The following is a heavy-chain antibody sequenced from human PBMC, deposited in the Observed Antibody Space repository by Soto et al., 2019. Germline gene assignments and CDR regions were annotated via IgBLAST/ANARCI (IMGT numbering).Heavy chain of an antibody. CDR3: AREPKVLWFGESLQRGMYYYYGMDV. D-gene: IGHD3-10*01. CDR2: ISAYNGNT. V-gene: IGHV1-18*01. Sequence: ASVKVSCKASGYTFTSYGISWVRQAPGQGLEWMGWISAYNGNTNYAQKLQGRVTMTTDTSTSTAYMELRSLRSDDTAVYYCAREPKVLWFGESLQRGMYYYYGMDVWGQGTTVTVSS. CDR1: GYTFTSYG. J-gene: IGHJ6*02.